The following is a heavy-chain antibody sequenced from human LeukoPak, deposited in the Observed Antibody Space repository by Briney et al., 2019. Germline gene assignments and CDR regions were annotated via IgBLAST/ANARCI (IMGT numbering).Heavy chain of an antibody. J-gene: IGHJ4*02. D-gene: IGHD2-21*02. CDR2: IYTSGST. Sequence: SETLSLTCTVSGGSISSYYWSWIRQPAGKGLEWIGRIYTSGSTNYNPSLKSRVTMSVDTSKNQFSLKLSSVTAADTAVYYCASTRDCGGDCYSDYWGQETLVTVSS. CDR1: GGSISSYY. V-gene: IGHV4-4*07. CDR3: ASTRDCGGDCYSDY.